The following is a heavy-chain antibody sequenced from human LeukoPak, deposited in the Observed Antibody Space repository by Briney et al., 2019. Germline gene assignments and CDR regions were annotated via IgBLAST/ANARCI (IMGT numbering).Heavy chain of an antibody. CDR1: GGTFSSYA. D-gene: IGHD2-15*01. CDR2: IIPIFGTA. CDR3: ARAGERVVVVAATTDFDY. Sequence: SVKVSCKASGGTFSSYAISWVRQAPGQGLEWMGGIIPIFGTANYAQKFQGRVTITADKSTSTAYMELSSLRSEDTAVYYCARAGERVVVVAATTDFDYWGQGTLVTVSS. J-gene: IGHJ4*02. V-gene: IGHV1-69*06.